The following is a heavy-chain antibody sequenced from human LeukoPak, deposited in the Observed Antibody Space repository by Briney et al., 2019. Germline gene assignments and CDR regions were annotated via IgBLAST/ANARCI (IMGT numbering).Heavy chain of an antibody. J-gene: IGHJ5*02. D-gene: IGHD2-2*01. CDR3: ARRYCSSTSCQQNWFDP. Sequence: ASVKVSCTASGYTFTGYYMHWVRQAPGQGLEWMGWINPNSGGTNYAQKFQGRVTMTRDTSTSTAYMELSRLRSDDTAVYYCARRYCSSTSCQQNWFDPWGQGTLVTVSS. V-gene: IGHV1-2*02. CDR1: GYTFTGYY. CDR2: INPNSGGT.